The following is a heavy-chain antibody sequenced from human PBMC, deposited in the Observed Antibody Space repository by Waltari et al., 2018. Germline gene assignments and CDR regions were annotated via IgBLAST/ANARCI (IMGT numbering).Heavy chain of an antibody. CDR2: IYPDDSDT. D-gene: IGHD2-15*01. Sequence: EVQLVQSGAEVRKPGQSLKISCEASGYTFSMYWIALGRQVPGEGLEVPGEGLEWMGVIYPDDSDTRYSPSFEGLVTISADKSTNTAYLQWISLRSSDTAMYFCAKIGYCSGDTCSAYDAFAVWGQGTMVTVSS. CDR1: GYTFSMYW. J-gene: IGHJ3*01. CDR3: AKIGYCSGDTCSAYDAFAV. V-gene: IGHV5-51*01.